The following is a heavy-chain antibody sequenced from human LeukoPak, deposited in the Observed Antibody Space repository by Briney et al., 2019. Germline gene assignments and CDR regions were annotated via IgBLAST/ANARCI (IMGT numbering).Heavy chain of an antibody. CDR1: GFTFSSYE. CDR3: ARASPDILTGSPNHYYYYYMDV. CDR2: ISSSGSTI. J-gene: IGHJ6*03. Sequence: GGSLRLSCAASGFTFSSYEMNWVRQAPGKGLEWVSYISSSGSTIYYADSVKGRFTISRDNSKNTLYLQMNSLRAEDTAVYYCARASPDILTGSPNHYYYYYMDVWGKGTTVTISS. V-gene: IGHV3-48*03. D-gene: IGHD3-9*01.